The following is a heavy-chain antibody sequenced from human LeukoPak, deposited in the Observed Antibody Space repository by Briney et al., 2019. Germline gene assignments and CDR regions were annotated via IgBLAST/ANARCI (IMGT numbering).Heavy chain of an antibody. D-gene: IGHD5-12*01. CDR2: ISSNGGGT. CDR3: ARDKGRYSGYPYDALDI. V-gene: IGHV3-64*01. Sequence: GSLRLSCAASGFTFSSYAMHWVRQAPGKGLEFVSAISSNGGGTYYANSVKGRFIISRDNSKNTLYLQMGSLRAEDMALYYCARDKGRYSGYPYDALDIWGQGTMVTVSS. CDR1: GFTFSSYA. J-gene: IGHJ3*02.